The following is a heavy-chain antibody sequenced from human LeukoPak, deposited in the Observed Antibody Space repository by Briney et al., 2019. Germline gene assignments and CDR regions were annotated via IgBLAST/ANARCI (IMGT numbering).Heavy chain of an antibody. Sequence: SETLSLTCTVSGGSISSGSYYWSWIRQPAGKGLEWIGRIYTSGSTNYNPSLKSRVTISVDTSKNQFSLKLSSVTAADTAVYYCARTGGIAGPEALFDYWGQGALVTVSS. D-gene: IGHD6-13*01. CDR2: IYTSGST. J-gene: IGHJ4*02. CDR3: ARTGGIAGPEALFDY. CDR1: GGSISSGSYY. V-gene: IGHV4-61*02.